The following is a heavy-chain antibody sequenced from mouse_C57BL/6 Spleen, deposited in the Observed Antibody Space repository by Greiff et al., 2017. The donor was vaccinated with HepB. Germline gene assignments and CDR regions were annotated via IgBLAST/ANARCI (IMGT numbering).Heavy chain of an antibody. J-gene: IGHJ2*01. CDR3: AREGDYDYIFDY. D-gene: IGHD2-4*01. Sequence: EVQLVESGGGLVKPGGSLKLSCAASGFTFSSYAMSWVRQTPEKRLEWVATISDGGSYTYYPDNVKGRFTISRDNAKNNLYLQMSNMKSEDTAMYYCAREGDYDYIFDYWGQGTTLTVSS. CDR2: ISDGGSYT. CDR1: GFTFSSYA. V-gene: IGHV5-4*01.